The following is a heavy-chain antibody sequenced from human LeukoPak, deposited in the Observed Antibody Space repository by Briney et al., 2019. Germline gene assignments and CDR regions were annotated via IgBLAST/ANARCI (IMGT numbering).Heavy chain of an antibody. Sequence: GASVKVSCKASGYTFTGYYMHWVRQAPGQGLEWMGWINPNSGGTNYAQKFQGRVTMTRDTSISTAYMELSRLRSDDTAVYYCARVSGSTNYYYYYMDVWGKGTTVTVSS. CDR3: ARVSGSTNYYYYYMDV. CDR2: INPNSGGT. V-gene: IGHV1-2*02. CDR1: GYTFTGYY. D-gene: IGHD1-26*01. J-gene: IGHJ6*03.